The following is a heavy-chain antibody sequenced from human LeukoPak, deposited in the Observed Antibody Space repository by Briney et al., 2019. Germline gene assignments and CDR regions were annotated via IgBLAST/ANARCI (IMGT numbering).Heavy chain of an antibody. J-gene: IGHJ6*04. CDR3: ARDPTYVSKQQLDYYYGMDV. V-gene: IGHV1-18*04. D-gene: IGHD6-13*01. CDR1: GYTFTSYG. CDR2: ISAYNGNT. Sequence: ASVKVSCKASGYTFTSYGISWVRQAPGQGLEWMGWISAYNGNTNYAQKFQGRVTMTTDTSTSTAYMELRSLRSDDTAVYYCARDPTYVSKQQLDYYYGMDVWGKGTTVTVSS.